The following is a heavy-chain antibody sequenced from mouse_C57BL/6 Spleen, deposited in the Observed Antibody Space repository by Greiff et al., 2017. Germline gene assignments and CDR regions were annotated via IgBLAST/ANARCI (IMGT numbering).Heavy chain of an antibody. J-gene: IGHJ4*01. CDR3: ARWSYYSNYEAMDY. Sequence: EVQLQQSGPELVKPGASVKISCKASGYSFTGYYMNWVKQSPEKSLAWIGAINPSTGGTTYNQKFKAKATLTVDKASSTAYMQLKSLTSEDSAVYYCARWSYYSNYEAMDYWGQGTSVTVSS. CDR1: GYSFTGYY. CDR2: INPSTGGT. V-gene: IGHV1-42*01. D-gene: IGHD2-5*01.